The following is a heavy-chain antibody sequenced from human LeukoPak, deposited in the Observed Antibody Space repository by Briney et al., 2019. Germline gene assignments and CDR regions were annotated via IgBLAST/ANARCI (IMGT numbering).Heavy chain of an antibody. CDR2: ISGSGDNT. D-gene: IGHD3-10*01. CDR1: GFTFSIYP. CDR3: AKDLVSMVRGLNNLFDS. J-gene: IGHJ4*02. Sequence: GGSLRLSCAASGFTFSIYPMTWVRQAPGRGPEWASGISGSGDNTDYGDSVKGRFTISRDNSRNTLYLQMNSLRAEDTTVYYCAKDLVSMVRGLNNLFDSWGQGTLVTVSS. V-gene: IGHV3-23*01.